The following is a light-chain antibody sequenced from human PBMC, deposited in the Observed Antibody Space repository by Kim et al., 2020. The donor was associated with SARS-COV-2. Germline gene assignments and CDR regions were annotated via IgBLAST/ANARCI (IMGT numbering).Light chain of an antibody. J-gene: IGLJ2*01. CDR3: CSYAGSGTLV. Sequence: GHSVPISCTGTINDSGSYGFVSCYQQLPGRAPNVVISEVSPRPSGISCRFSDFKTGNTAALSLAGLQTEDEADYSCCSYAGSGTLVFGGGTNVTVL. CDR1: INDSGSYGF. V-gene: IGLV2-23*02. CDR2: EVS.